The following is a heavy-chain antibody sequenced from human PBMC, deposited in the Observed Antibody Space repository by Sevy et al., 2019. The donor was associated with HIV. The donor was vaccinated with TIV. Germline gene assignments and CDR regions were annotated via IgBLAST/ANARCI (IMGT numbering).Heavy chain of an antibody. CDR3: ARVSGNSEWGYYFDS. D-gene: IGHD2-15*01. V-gene: IGHV4-30-2*01. CDR2: LYHSGST. J-gene: IGHJ4*02. CDR1: GGSLSSGAYS. Sequence: KQSQTLSLTCAVSGGSLSSGAYSWSWIRQPPGKGLEWIGCLYHSGSTYYNPSLKSRVTISVDRSKNQFSLKLSSVTAADTAVYHCARVSGNSEWGYYFDSWGQGTLVTVSS.